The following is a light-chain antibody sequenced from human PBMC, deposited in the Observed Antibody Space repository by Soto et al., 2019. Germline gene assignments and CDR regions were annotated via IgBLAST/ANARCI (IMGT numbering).Light chain of an antibody. V-gene: IGLV2-8*01. CDR2: EVR. CDR3: LLFYGGAQLWM. CDR1: SSDVGGYNY. Sequence: QSALTQPPSASGSPGQSVTISCTGTSSDVGGYNYVSWYQQHPGKAPKLIIYEVRERPSGVPDRFSGSKSGNTASLTVSGLQAEDEADYYCLLFYGGAQLWMFGGGTKLTVL. J-gene: IGLJ3*02.